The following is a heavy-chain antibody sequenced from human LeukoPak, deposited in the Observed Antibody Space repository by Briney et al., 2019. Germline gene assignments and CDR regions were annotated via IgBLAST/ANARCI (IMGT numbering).Heavy chain of an antibody. D-gene: IGHD1-26*01. J-gene: IGHJ4*02. Sequence: GESLKISCKGSGYRFTSYWIGWVRQMPGKGLEWMGIIYPGDSDTRYSPSFQGQITISVDKSISTAYVQWSSLKASDTAMYYCARQRFGSVGGSWNLFDYWGQGTLVTVSS. CDR3: ARQRFGSVGGSWNLFDY. CDR1: GYRFTSYW. CDR2: IYPGDSDT. V-gene: IGHV5-51*01.